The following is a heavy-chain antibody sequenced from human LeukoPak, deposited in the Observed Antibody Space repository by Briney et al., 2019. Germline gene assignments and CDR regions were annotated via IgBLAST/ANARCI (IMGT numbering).Heavy chain of an antibody. CDR2: IFYSGST. CDR1: GGSISSRSYY. J-gene: IGHJ4*02. Sequence: SETLSLTCTVSGGSISSRSYYWGWLRQPPGKGLEWIASIFYSGSTYYNPSLKSRVTISVDRSKNQFSLKLSSVTAADTAVYYCARESYYHYYFDYWGQGTLVTVSS. D-gene: IGHD3-10*01. CDR3: ARESYYHYYFDY. V-gene: IGHV4-39*07.